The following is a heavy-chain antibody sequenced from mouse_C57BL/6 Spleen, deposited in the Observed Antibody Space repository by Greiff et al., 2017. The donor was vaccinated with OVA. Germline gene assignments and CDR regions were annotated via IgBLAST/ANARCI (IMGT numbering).Heavy chain of an antibody. Sequence: EVQLQQSGPELVKPGASVKISCKASGYTFTDYYMNWVKQSHGKSLEWIGDINPNNGGTSYNQKFKGKATLTVDKSSSTAYMELRSLTSEDSAVYYCARDLAFYYDYDGFAYWGQGTLVTVSA. CDR2: INPNNGGT. CDR1: GYTFTDYY. V-gene: IGHV1-26*01. CDR3: ARDLAFYYDYDGFAY. D-gene: IGHD2-4*01. J-gene: IGHJ3*01.